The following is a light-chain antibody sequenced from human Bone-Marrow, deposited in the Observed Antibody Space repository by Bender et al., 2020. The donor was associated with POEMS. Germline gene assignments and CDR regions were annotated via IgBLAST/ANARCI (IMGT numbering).Light chain of an antibody. CDR3: QAWDSSAVV. CDR2: QDN. J-gene: IGLJ2*01. V-gene: IGLV3-1*01. Sequence: SYELIQPPSVSASPGQTATITCSGDNLGNRYVCWYQQKPGQSPVLVIYQDNKRPSGIPERFSGSNSGRTATLTISGTQTMDEADYYCQAWDSSAVVSGGGTQLTVL. CDR1: NLGNRY.